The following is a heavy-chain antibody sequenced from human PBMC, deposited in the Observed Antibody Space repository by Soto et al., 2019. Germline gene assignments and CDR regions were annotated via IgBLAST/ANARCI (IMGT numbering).Heavy chain of an antibody. V-gene: IGHV3-30*18. CDR2: VSFDGRNK. D-gene: IGHD3-22*01. Sequence: GGSLRLSCTASGFNLSTYGVHWVRQPPGKGLEWVAVVSFDGRNKYYAGSVEGRFTISRDNSKKTLYLHMNSLRAEDTAVYYCAKEGFYDRTGYYPFDSWGQGTLVTVSS. J-gene: IGHJ4*02. CDR3: AKEGFYDRTGYYPFDS. CDR1: GFNLSTYG.